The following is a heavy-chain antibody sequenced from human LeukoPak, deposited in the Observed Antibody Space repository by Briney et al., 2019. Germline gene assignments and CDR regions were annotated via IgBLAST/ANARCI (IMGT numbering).Heavy chain of an antibody. D-gene: IGHD7-27*01. J-gene: IGHJ2*01. V-gene: IGHV4-39*01. Sequence: PSETLSLTCSVSGGSISNINFYWGWIRQPPGKGLEWIGSIYYTGNNYINPSLKSRGTISVDTSKNQFFLKLTSVTPADTAVYYCAKHQPNWGSGWYFDLWGCGALVTVSS. CDR3: AKHQPNWGSGWYFDL. CDR1: GGSISNINFY. CDR2: IYYTGNN.